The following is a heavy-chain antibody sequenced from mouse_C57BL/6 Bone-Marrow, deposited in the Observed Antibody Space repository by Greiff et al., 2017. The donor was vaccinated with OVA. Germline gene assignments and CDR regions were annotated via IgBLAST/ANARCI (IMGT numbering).Heavy chain of an antibody. V-gene: IGHV3-8*01. CDR1: GYSITSDY. D-gene: IGHD1-1*01. Sequence: EVKVVESGPGLAKPSQTLSLTCSVTGYSITSDYWNWIRKFPGNKLEYMGYISYSGSTYYNPSLKSRISITRDTSKNQYYLQLNSVTTEDTATYYSARGVYCGSNAMDYWGQGTSVTVSS. CDR2: ISYSGST. J-gene: IGHJ4*01. CDR3: ARGVYCGSNAMDY.